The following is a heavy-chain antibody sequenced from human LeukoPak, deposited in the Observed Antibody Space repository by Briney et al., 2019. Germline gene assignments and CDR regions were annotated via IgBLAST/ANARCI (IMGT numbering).Heavy chain of an antibody. D-gene: IGHD6-25*01. CDR2: ISYAGANK. CDR1: GFTFCSYG. J-gene: IGHJ3*01. CDR3: AKGRQSDV. V-gene: IGHV3-30*18. Sequence: PGRSLRLSCAPSGFTFCSYGIHWVRQAPDKGLGWVSVISYAGANKHYADSVKGRFTISRDTSKNTVYLQMNSLRTEDTAVYHCAKGRQSDVWGQGTMVTVSS.